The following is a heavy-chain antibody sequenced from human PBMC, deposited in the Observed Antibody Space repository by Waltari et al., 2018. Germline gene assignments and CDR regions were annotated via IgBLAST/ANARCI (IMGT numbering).Heavy chain of an antibody. CDR2: MSANSGVT. J-gene: IGHJ4*02. Sequence: EVQLLASGGGLVQLGGSLRLSCPASGFTFSSYAMTWVRQAQGKGLEWVSAMSANSGVTYYADSVKVRFTISRDNSKNTLYLQMDSLRADDTAVYYCAKAGGSWIRLAGLSEYWGQGTLVTVSS. CDR3: AKAGGSWIRLAGLSEY. D-gene: IGHD2-15*01. V-gene: IGHV3-23*01. CDR1: GFTFSSYA.